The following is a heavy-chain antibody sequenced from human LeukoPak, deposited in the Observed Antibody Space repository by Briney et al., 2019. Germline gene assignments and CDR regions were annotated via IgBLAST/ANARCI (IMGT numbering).Heavy chain of an antibody. CDR3: ARGRGIAVAGTDY. J-gene: IGHJ4*02. CDR2: IWYDGSNQ. V-gene: IGHV3-33*01. D-gene: IGHD6-19*01. Sequence: GGSLRLSCAASGFTFSSYGMHWVRQATRKGQDLVAVIWYDGSNQDYADSVKGRFTIFRDNTKNTLYLQMNSLRAEDTAVYYCARGRGIAVAGTDYWGQGTLVTVSS. CDR1: GFTFSSYG.